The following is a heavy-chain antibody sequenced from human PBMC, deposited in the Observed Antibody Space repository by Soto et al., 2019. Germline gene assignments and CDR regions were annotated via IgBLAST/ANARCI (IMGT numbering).Heavy chain of an antibody. J-gene: IGHJ6*02. CDR2: IYYSGST. CDR3: ARDQDCSSTSCYSTAPYGTDV. D-gene: IGHD2-2*01. V-gene: IGHV4-30-4*01. Sequence: PSETLSLTCTFSGGSISSGDYYWSCIRQPPGKVLEWIGYIYYSGSTYYNPSLKSRVTISVDTSKNQFSLKLSSVTAADTAVYYCARDQDCSSTSCYSTAPYGTDVWGQGTTVTVS. CDR1: GGSISSGDYY.